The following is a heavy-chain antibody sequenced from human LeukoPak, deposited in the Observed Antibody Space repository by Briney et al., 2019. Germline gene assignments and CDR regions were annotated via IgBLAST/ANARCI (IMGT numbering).Heavy chain of an antibody. CDR1: GFTFSSYG. J-gene: IGHJ4*02. CDR2: IWYDGSNK. V-gene: IGHV3-33*06. CDR3: AKALSDGGSLDS. Sequence: GGSLRLSCAASGFTFSSYGMHWVRQAPGKGLEWVAVIWYDGSNKYYADSVKGRFTISRDNSKNTLYLQMNSLRAEDTATYYCAKALSDGGSLDSWGQGTLVTVSS. D-gene: IGHD2-15*01.